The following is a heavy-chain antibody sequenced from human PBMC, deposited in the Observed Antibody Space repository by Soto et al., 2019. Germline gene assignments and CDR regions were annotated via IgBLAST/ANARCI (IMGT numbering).Heavy chain of an antibody. V-gene: IGHV3-21*01. CDR1: GFTFSSYS. CDR3: ARVAVASGEAFDY. D-gene: IGHD6-19*01. J-gene: IGHJ4*02. Sequence: GGALRLSCAASGFTFSSYSMNWGPQAPGKGLEWVSSISSSSSYIYYADSVKGRFTTSRDNAKNSLYLQMNSLRAEDTAVYYCARVAVASGEAFDYWGQGTLVTVSS. CDR2: ISSSSSYI.